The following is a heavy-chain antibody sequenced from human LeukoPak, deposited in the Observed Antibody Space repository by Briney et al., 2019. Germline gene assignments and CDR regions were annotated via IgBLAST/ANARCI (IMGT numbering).Heavy chain of an antibody. V-gene: IGHV3-21*01. Sequence: GGSLRLSCAASGFSFTGYWMTWVRQAPGKGLEWVSSISSSSSYIYYADSVKGRFTISRDNAKNSLYLQMNSLRAEDPAVYYCAREYYDILTGYPTPFDYWGQGTLVTVSS. CDR2: ISSSSSYI. J-gene: IGHJ4*02. CDR1: GFSFTGYW. CDR3: AREYYDILTGYPTPFDY. D-gene: IGHD3-9*01.